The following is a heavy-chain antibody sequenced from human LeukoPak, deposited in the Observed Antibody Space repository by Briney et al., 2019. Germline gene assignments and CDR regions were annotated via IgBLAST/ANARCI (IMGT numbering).Heavy chain of an antibody. V-gene: IGHV4-34*01. CDR2: INHSGST. Sequence: SETLSLTCAVYGGSFSGYYWSWIRQSPGKGLEWIGEINHSGSTNYNPSLKSRVTISVDTSKNQFSLKLSSVTAADTAVYYCARLDSSGWYYWGQGTLVTVSS. CDR3: ARLDSSGWYY. D-gene: IGHD6-19*01. J-gene: IGHJ4*02. CDR1: GGSFSGYY.